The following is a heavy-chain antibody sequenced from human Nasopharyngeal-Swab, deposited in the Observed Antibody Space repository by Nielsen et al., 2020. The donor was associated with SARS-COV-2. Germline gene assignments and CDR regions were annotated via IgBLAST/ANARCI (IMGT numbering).Heavy chain of an antibody. J-gene: IGHJ6*03. CDR3: ARGGWLRRDYYYVYYYMDV. D-gene: IGHD5-24*01. CDR1: GGTFSSYG. CDR2: IIPVLPIT. V-gene: IGHV1-69*10. Sequence: SVKVSCKTSGGTFSSYGISWVRQAPGEGLEWMGGIIPVLPITRYAQKFRDRVTITADTSTSPAYMELSSLRSEDTATYYCARGGWLRRDYYYVYYYMDVWGKGTTVTVSS.